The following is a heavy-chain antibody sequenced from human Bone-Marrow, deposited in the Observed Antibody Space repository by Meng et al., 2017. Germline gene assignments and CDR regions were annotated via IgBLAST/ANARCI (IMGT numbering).Heavy chain of an antibody. D-gene: IGHD4-17*01. Sequence: SVKVSCKASGGTFSSYTISWVRQAPGQGLEWMGRIIPILGIANYAQKFQGRVTITADKSTSTAYMELSSLRYEDTAVYYCTSRGWYGDFGDYWGQGTLVTVSS. CDR2: IIPILGIA. CDR3: TSRGWYGDFGDY. CDR1: GGTFSSYT. J-gene: IGHJ4*02. V-gene: IGHV1-69*02.